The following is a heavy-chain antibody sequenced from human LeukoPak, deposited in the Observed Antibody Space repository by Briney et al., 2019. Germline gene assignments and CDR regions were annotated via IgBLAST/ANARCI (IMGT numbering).Heavy chain of an antibody. J-gene: IGHJ4*02. CDR1: GFTFSSYA. CDR3: ATRRLRDIGVDY. V-gene: IGHV3-23*01. Sequence: GGSLRLSCAASGFTFSSYAMSWVRQAPGKGLEWVSAISGSGGSTYYADSVKGRFTISRDNSKNTLYLQMNSLRAEDTAVYYCATRRLRDIGVDYWGQGTLVTVSS. CDR2: ISGSGGST. D-gene: IGHD4-17*01.